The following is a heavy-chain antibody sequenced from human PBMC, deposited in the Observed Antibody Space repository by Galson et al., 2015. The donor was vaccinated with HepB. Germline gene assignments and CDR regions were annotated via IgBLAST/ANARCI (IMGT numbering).Heavy chain of an antibody. J-gene: IGHJ4*02. Sequence: LRLSCAASGFTFSSYSMNWVRQAPGEGLEWVSYISSSSSTIYYADSVRGRFTISRDNAKNSLYLQMNSLRAEDTAVYYCARDQNVVVPAAMRDSFDYWGQGTLVTVSS. CDR3: ARDQNVVVPAAMRDSFDY. CDR2: ISSSSSTI. CDR1: GFTFSSYS. D-gene: IGHD2-2*01. V-gene: IGHV3-48*01.